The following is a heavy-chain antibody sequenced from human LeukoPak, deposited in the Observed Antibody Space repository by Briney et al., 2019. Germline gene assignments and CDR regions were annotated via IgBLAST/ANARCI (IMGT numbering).Heavy chain of an antibody. J-gene: IGHJ4*02. Sequence: PSETLSLTCAVSGYSINSGYCWGWTRQPPGKGLEWIRSIYHSGSTYYNPSLKSRVTISVDTSKNQFSLKLSSVTAADTAVYYCARVATTTNPPQRPFDYWGQGTLVTVSS. CDR2: IYHSGST. V-gene: IGHV4-38-2*01. CDR3: ARVATTTNPPQRPFDY. CDR1: GYSINSGYC. D-gene: IGHD5-12*01.